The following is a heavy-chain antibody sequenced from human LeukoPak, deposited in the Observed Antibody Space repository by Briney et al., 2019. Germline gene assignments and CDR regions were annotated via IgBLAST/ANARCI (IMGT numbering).Heavy chain of an antibody. CDR2: IYYSGST. CDR3: ARQPTSYYDDSTGYYLPDY. D-gene: IGHD3-22*01. V-gene: IGHV4-31*03. Sequence: SQTLSLTCTVSGGSISSGGYYWSWIRQHPGKGLEWIGYIYYSGSTYYNPSLKSRVTISVDTSKNQFSLKLSSVTAADTAVYYCARQPTSYYDDSTGYYLPDYWGQGPLVTVSS. J-gene: IGHJ4*02. CDR1: GGSISSGGYY.